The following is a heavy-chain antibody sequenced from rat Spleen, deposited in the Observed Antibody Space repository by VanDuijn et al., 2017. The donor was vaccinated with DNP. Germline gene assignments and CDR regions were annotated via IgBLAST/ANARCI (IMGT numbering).Heavy chain of an antibody. V-gene: IGHV5-20*01. CDR3: TTDAAY. Sequence: VQLVQFGGGLVRPGGSLKLSCAASGFTFSDYYMSWVRQAPTMGLECVASINSDGSNTYYRDSVKGRFTISRNNAESSLYLHMDSLRSEDTATYYCTTDAAYWGQGTLVTVSS. CDR1: GFTFSDYY. J-gene: IGHJ3*01. CDR2: INSDGSNT.